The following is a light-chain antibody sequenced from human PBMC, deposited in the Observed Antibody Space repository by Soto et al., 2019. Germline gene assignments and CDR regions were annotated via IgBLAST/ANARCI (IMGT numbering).Light chain of an antibody. CDR1: QSVRSY. Sequence: EIVLTQSPATLSLSPGERATLSCRASQSVRSYVAWYQQKPGQAPRLLIYDASNRATGIPARFSGSGSGTDFTLTISSLEPEDFAVYYCQQYGSSRTFGQGTRLEIK. CDR3: QQYGSSRT. J-gene: IGKJ5*01. CDR2: DAS. V-gene: IGKV3-11*01.